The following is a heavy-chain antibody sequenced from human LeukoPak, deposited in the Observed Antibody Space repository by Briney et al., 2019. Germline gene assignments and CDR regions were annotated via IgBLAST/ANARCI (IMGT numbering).Heavy chain of an antibody. V-gene: IGHV1-18*01. CDR3: ARDLYDFWSGYSIGKWFDP. J-gene: IGHJ5*02. Sequence: GASVKVSCKASGYTFTSYGISWVRQAPGQGLEWMGWISAYNGNTNYAQKLQGRVTITTDTSTSTAYMELRSLRSDDTAVYYCARDLYDFWSGYSIGKWFDPWGHGTLVTVSS. CDR2: ISAYNGNT. CDR1: GYTFTSYG. D-gene: IGHD3-3*01.